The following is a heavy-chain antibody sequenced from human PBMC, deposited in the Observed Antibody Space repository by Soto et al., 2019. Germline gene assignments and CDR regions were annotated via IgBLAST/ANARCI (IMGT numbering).Heavy chain of an antibody. V-gene: IGHV4-39*01. CDR3: VRKISSGWYGQRRYFDY. J-gene: IGHJ4*02. Sequence: SETLSLTCTVSGGSISSSSYYWGWIRQPPGKGLEWIGSIYYSGSTYYNPSLKSRVTISVDTSKNQFSLKLSSVTAADTAVYYCVRKISSGWYGQRRYFDYLGQGTWLSVS. D-gene: IGHD6-19*01. CDR2: IYYSGST. CDR1: GGSISSSSYY.